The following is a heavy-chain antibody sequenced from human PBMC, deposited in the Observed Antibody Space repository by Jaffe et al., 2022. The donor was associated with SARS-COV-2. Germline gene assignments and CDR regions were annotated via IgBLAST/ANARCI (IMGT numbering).Heavy chain of an antibody. CDR2: ISYDGSNE. CDR1: GFTFSRYS. Sequence: QVQLVESGGGVVQPGTSLRVSCAASGFTFSRYSMHWVRQAPGKGLEWVAAISYDGSNEYYADSVKGRFTISRDNSKNTLYLQVNSLRLEDTAVYYCAREDYYDSSAYWGIFDYWGQGTLVTVSS. CDR3: AREDYYDSSAYWGIFDY. V-gene: IGHV3-30*04. J-gene: IGHJ4*02. D-gene: IGHD3-22*01.